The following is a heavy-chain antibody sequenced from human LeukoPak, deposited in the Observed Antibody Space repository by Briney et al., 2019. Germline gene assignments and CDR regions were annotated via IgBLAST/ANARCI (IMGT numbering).Heavy chain of an antibody. Sequence: GRSLRLSCAASGFTFSSFAMHWVRQAPGKGLEWVANIKQDGSEKYYVDSVKGRFTISRDNAKNSLYLQMNSLRAEDTAVYYCARNPYYYDSSGYPYYWGQGTLVTVSS. CDR2: IKQDGSEK. V-gene: IGHV3-7*01. CDR1: GFTFSSFA. D-gene: IGHD3-22*01. CDR3: ARNPYYYDSSGYPYY. J-gene: IGHJ4*02.